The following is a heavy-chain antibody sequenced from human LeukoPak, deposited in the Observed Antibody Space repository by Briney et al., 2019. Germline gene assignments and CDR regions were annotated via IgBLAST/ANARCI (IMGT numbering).Heavy chain of an antibody. V-gene: IGHV3-23*01. D-gene: IGHD2-2*01. Sequence: GGSLRLSCAASGFTFSSYAMSWVRQAPGKGLEWVSAISGSGGSTYYADSVKGRFTISRDNSKNPLYLQMNSLRAEDTAVYYCAKDPDILVVPAGILGYDYWGQGTMVSVSS. J-gene: IGHJ4*02. CDR2: ISGSGGST. CDR1: GFTFSSYA. CDR3: AKDPDILVVPAGILGYDY.